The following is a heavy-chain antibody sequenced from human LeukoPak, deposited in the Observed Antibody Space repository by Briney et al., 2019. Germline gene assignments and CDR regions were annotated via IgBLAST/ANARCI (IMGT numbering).Heavy chain of an antibody. D-gene: IGHD3-16*01. CDR1: GFTFSSYE. J-gene: IGHJ4*02. CDR3: ASLIPGSTATAYTANDY. V-gene: IGHV3-48*03. CDR2: ISSSGSTI. Sequence: SGGSLRLSCAASGFTFSSYEMTWVRQAPGKGLEWVSYISSSGSTIYYADSVKGRFTISRDNAKNSLYLQMNSLRAEDTAVYYCASLIPGSTATAYTANDYWGQGTLVTVSS.